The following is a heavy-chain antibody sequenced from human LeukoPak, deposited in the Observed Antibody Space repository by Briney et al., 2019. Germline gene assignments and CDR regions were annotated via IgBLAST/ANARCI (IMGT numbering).Heavy chain of an antibody. CDR3: ARATGGTIFGVVIGHYYYYMDV. J-gene: IGHJ6*03. CDR2: MNPNSGNT. V-gene: IGHV1-8*01. CDR1: GYTFTSYD. Sequence: ASVKVSCKASGYTFTSYDINWVRQATGQGREWMGWMNPNSGNTGYAQKFQGRVTMTRNTSISTAYMELSSLRSEDTAVYYCARATGGTIFGVVIGHYYYYMDVWGKGTTVTVSS. D-gene: IGHD3-3*01.